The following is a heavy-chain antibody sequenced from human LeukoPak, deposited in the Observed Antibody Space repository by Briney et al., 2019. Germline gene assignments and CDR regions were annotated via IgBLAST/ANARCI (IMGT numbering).Heavy chain of an antibody. CDR1: GFTFDKYG. D-gene: IGHD1-1*01. V-gene: IGHV3-30*18. CDR2: ILEDGRIK. CDR3: AKDRETTASGTFDY. Sequence: PGGSLRLSCGASGFTFDKYGMHYVRQAPGKGLEWVAVILEDGRIKKYADSVKDRFTISRDNTNNTLYLQMHSLRVEDTGIYFCAKDRETTASGTFDYWGRGTLVTVSS. J-gene: IGHJ4*02.